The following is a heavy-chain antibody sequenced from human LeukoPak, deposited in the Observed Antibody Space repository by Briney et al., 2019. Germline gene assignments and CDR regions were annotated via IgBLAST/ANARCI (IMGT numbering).Heavy chain of an antibody. V-gene: IGHV3-21*01. CDR1: GFTFSSYS. Sequence: GGSLRLSCAASGFTFSSYSMNWVRQAPGKGLEWVSSISSSSSYIYYADSVKGRFTISRDNAKNSLYLQMNCLRAEDTAVYYCARDFTQWLVDPELDYWGQGTLVTVSS. J-gene: IGHJ4*02. CDR3: ARDFTQWLVDPELDY. D-gene: IGHD6-19*01. CDR2: ISSSSSYI.